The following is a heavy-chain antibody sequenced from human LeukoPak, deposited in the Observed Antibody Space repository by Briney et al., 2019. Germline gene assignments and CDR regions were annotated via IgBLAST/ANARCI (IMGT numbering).Heavy chain of an antibody. Sequence: PGGSLRLSCAASGFTFSSYGMHWVRQAPGEGLEWVAVISYDGSNKYYADSVKGRFTISRDNSKNTLYLQMNSLRAEDTAVYYCAKFLWFGELWNSWGQGTLVTVSS. CDR1: GFTFSSYG. CDR2: ISYDGSNK. J-gene: IGHJ5*02. V-gene: IGHV3-30*18. D-gene: IGHD3-10*01. CDR3: AKFLWFGELWNS.